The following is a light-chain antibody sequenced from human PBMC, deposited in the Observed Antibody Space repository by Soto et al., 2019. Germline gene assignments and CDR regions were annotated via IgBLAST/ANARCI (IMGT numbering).Light chain of an antibody. V-gene: IGKV1-39*01. CDR3: QQSYTTPRT. Sequence: DMQMTQSPSTLSGYVGDRVTITCRASQTISSWLAWYQQKPGKAPRLLINAASNLQSGVPSRFRGSGSETDFTLTITSLQPEDFATYYCQQSYTTPRTFGQGTKV. CDR1: QTISSW. CDR2: AAS. J-gene: IGKJ1*01.